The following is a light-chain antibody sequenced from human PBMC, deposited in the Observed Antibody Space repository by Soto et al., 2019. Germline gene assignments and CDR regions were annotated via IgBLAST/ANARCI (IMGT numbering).Light chain of an antibody. V-gene: IGKV3-11*01. CDR2: DAS. J-gene: IGKJ4*01. CDR1: QSVSSC. CDR3: QQSSNWPLT. Sequence: EIVLTQSPATLSLSPGERATLSSRASQSVSSCLAWYQQKPGQAPRLLIYDASNRATGIPARFSGSGSGTDFTLTISSLEPGDFAVYYCQQSSNWPLTFGGGTKVEIK.